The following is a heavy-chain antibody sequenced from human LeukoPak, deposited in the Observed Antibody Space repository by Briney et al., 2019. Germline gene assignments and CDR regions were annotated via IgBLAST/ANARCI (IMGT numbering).Heavy chain of an antibody. Sequence: SQTLSLTCTVSGGSISSGSYYWSWIRQPAGKGLECIGRIYASGSTIYNPSLKSRVTISVDTSKNQFSLKLSSVTAADTAVYFCASAPTRFGEYYYYYMDVWGKGTTVTVSS. CDR2: IYASGST. V-gene: IGHV4-61*02. D-gene: IGHD3-10*01. CDR3: ASAPTRFGEYYYYYMDV. J-gene: IGHJ6*03. CDR1: GGSISSGSYY.